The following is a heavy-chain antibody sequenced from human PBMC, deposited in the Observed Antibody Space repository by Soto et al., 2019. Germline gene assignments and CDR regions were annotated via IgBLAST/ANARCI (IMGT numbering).Heavy chain of an antibody. CDR1: GGSISSGGYY. V-gene: IGHV4-31*03. J-gene: IGHJ5*02. CDR3: ARVRAYSYGPGWFDP. CDR2: IYYSGST. D-gene: IGHD5-18*01. Sequence: PSETLSLTCTVSGGSISSGGYYWSWIRQHPGKGLEWIGYIYYSGSTYYNPSLKSRVTISVDTSKNQFSLKLSSVTAADTAVYYCARVRAYSYGPGWFDPWGQGTMVTVYS.